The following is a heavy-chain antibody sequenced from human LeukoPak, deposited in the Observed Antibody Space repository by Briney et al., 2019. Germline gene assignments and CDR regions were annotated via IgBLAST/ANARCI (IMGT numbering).Heavy chain of an antibody. J-gene: IGHJ4*02. Sequence: GGSLRLSCAASGFTFDGHGMNWVRQAPGKGLEWVSGITWNGGTTGYADSVKGRFTISRDNAKNSLYLQMNSLRAEDTALYHCARDRSYGSFDFWGQGTLVTVSS. CDR3: ARDRSYGSFDF. V-gene: IGHV3-20*01. D-gene: IGHD5-18*01. CDR2: ITWNGGTT. CDR1: GFTFDGHG.